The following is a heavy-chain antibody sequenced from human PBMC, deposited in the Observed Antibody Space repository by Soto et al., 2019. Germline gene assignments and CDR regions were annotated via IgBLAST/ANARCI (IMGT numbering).Heavy chain of an antibody. D-gene: IGHD5-12*01. J-gene: IGHJ4*02. V-gene: IGHV1-18*01. CDR2: ISAYNGNT. Sequence: ASVKVSCKASGYTFTSSGISWVRRAPGQGLEWMGWISAYNGNTNYALKFQGRVTMTTDTSTSTAYMELRSLRSDDTAVYYCAEKGRYRGKDYSISGSYWGKGTLVTVSS. CDR1: GYTFTSSG. CDR3: AEKGRYRGKDYSISGSY.